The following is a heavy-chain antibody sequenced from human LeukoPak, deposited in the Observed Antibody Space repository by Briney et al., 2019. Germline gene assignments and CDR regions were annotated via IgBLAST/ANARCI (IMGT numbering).Heavy chain of an antibody. D-gene: IGHD5-24*01. CDR2: IYHSGST. CDR1: GYSISSGYY. J-gene: IGHJ4*02. V-gene: IGHV4-38-2*02. CDR3: ARVMSDGYNFGFDY. Sequence: PSETLSLTCTVSGYSISSGYYWGWIRQPPGKGLEWIGSIYHSGSTYYNPPLKSRVTISVDTSKNQFSLKLSSVTAADTAVYYCARVMSDGYNFGFDYWGQGTLVTVSS.